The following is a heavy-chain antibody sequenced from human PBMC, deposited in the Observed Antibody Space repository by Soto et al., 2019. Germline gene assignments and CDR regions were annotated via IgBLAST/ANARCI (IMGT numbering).Heavy chain of an antibody. CDR2: FFWNDVR. J-gene: IGHJ4*02. V-gene: IGHV2-5*01. CDR1: GFPPGTSELV. D-gene: IGHD2-15*01. CDR3: AHLVVAGITYYFDS. Sequence: TLKESGPTLVKPPRPLTRTAPFSGFPPGTSELVLAWILQPPGKALGWLTLFFWNDVRRNSPFLKSRLTITKDTSKTQVVLTMTNMDPVDTATYYCAHLVVAGITYYFDSWGQGTLVTVSS.